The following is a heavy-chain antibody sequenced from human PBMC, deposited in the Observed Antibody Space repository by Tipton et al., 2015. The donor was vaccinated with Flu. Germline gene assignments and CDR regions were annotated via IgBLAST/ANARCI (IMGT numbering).Heavy chain of an antibody. CDR3: ARDHREGIATFDY. J-gene: IGHJ4*02. CDR1: GFTFSSYS. V-gene: IGHV3-48*04. Sequence: SLRLSCAASGFTFSSYSMNWVRQAPGKGLEWVSYISSSSSTIYYADSVRGRFTISRDNAKNSLYLQMNSLRAEDTAVYYCARDHREGIATFDYWGQGTLVTVSS. CDR2: ISSSSSTI. D-gene: IGHD2-21*01.